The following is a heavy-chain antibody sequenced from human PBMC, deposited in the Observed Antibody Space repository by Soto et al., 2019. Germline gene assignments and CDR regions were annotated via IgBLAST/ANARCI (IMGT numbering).Heavy chain of an antibody. CDR2: GST. Sequence: GSTNDNPSLKSRVTISVDTSKNQFSLKLNSVTAADTAVYYCARGSGIVGAEGAFNYWGQGTLVTVSS. J-gene: IGHJ4*02. D-gene: IGHD1-26*01. V-gene: IGHV4-59*09. CDR3: ARGSGIVGAEGAFNY.